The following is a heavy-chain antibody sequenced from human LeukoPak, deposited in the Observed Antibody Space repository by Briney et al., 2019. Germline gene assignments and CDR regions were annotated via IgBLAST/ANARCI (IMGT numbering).Heavy chain of an antibody. D-gene: IGHD5-24*01. J-gene: IGHJ4*02. CDR2: ISGSGGST. CDR1: RFTFSSYA. V-gene: IGHV3-23*01. Sequence: PGGSLRLSCAASRFTFSSYAMSWVRQAPGKGLEWVSAISGSGGSTYYADSVKGRFTISRDNSKNTLYPQMNSLRAEDTAVYYCAKLVEMATVYWGQGTLVTVSS. CDR3: AKLVEMATVY.